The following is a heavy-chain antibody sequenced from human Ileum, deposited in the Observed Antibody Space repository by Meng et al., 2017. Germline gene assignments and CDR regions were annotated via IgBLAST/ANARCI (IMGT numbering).Heavy chain of an antibody. Sequence: GQRQRWGAGPCKPPAHLSLTWPVYGGSFSGYYWGWIRQPPGKGLEWIGEINHSGSTNYNPSLKSRVTISVDTSKNQFSLKLSSVTAADTAVYYCARGGGRYGPDFDYWGQGTLVTVSS. D-gene: IGHD3-16*01. CDR2: INHSGST. V-gene: IGHV4-34*01. J-gene: IGHJ4*02. CDR1: GGSFSGYY. CDR3: ARGGGRYGPDFDY.